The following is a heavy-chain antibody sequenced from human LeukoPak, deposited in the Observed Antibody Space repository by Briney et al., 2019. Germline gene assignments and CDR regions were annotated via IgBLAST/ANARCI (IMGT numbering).Heavy chain of an antibody. CDR1: GFTFSSYD. D-gene: IGHD6-19*01. V-gene: IGHV3-13*05. Sequence: GGSLRLSCAASGFTFSSYDMHWVRQGTGQGLEWVSAIGSAGDPYYPGSVKGRFTISRENAKNSLYLQMNSLRAGDTAVYYCARRPVAGPFDYWGQGTLVTVSS. J-gene: IGHJ4*02. CDR2: IGSAGDP. CDR3: ARRPVAGPFDY.